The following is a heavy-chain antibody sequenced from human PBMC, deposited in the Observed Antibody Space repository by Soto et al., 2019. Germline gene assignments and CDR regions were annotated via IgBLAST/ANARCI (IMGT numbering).Heavy chain of an antibody. D-gene: IGHD3-16*02. CDR2: IYYSGST. CDR1: GGSISSGGYY. J-gene: IGHJ5*02. CDR3: SRDQCRYPEGLWFVP. Sequence: TSETLSLTCTVSGGSISSGGYYWSWIRQHPGKGLEWIGYIYYSGSTYYNPSLKSRVTISVDTSKNQLSLKLSSVTAADTAVYCCSRDQCRYPEGLWFVPGGQGTLVTVST. V-gene: IGHV4-31*03.